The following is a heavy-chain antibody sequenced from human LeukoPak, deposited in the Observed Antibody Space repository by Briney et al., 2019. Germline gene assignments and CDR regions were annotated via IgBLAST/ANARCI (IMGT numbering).Heavy chain of an antibody. Sequence: PSETLSLTCTVSGGSISSYYWSWIRQPAGKGLEWIGRIDTSGNTNYKPSLKSRVTISVDKSKNQFSLKLSSVTAADTAVYYCARRVGGGAFDIWGQGTMVTVSS. J-gene: IGHJ3*02. CDR1: GGSISSYY. CDR2: IDTSGNT. V-gene: IGHV4-4*07. CDR3: ARRVGGGAFDI. D-gene: IGHD1-26*01.